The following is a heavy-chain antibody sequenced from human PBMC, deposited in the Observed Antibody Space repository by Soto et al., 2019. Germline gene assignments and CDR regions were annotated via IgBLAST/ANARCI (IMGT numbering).Heavy chain of an antibody. CDR1: GFTFSSYA. CDR3: AKDMQYYRF. V-gene: IGHV3-23*01. Sequence: GGSLRLSCAASGFTFSSYAMSWVRQAPGKGLEWVSGISGSGISTYYADSVRGRFTISRDNSKNTLYLQMNSLRAEDTAVFYCAKDMQYYRFWGQGTLVTVSS. J-gene: IGHJ1*01. D-gene: IGHD3-10*01. CDR2: ISGSGIST.